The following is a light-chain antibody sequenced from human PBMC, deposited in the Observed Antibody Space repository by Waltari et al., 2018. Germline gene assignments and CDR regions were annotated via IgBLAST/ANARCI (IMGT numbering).Light chain of an antibody. Sequence: ETVLTQSPGTLSLSPGERATLSCRASQSVASRHLAWYQQKPAQAPRLLIYEASSSATGIPDRCSGSGAETDFTLTITRLEPEDFAVYYCQQYGNPPRTFGQGTDVEIK. CDR3: QQYGNPPRT. CDR2: EAS. J-gene: IGKJ1*01. CDR1: QSVASRH. V-gene: IGKV3-20*01.